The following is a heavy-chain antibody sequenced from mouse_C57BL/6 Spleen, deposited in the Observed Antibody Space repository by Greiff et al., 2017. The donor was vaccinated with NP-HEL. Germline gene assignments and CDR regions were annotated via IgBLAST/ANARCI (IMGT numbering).Heavy chain of an antibody. CDR3: ARQGTGTGYAMDY. V-gene: IGHV5-6*01. Sequence: EVKLVESGGDLVKPGGSLKLSCAASGFTFSSYGMSWVRQTPDKRLEWVATISSGGSYTYYPDRVKGRFTISRDNAKNTLYLQMSSLKSEDTAMYYCARQGTGTGYAMDYWGQGTSVTVSS. D-gene: IGHD4-1*01. J-gene: IGHJ4*01. CDR2: ISSGGSYT. CDR1: GFTFSSYG.